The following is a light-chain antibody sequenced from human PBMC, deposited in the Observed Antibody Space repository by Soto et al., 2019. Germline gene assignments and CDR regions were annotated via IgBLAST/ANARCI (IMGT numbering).Light chain of an antibody. V-gene: IGKV3-20*01. Sequence: EILLTQSPGTLSLSPGDRATLSCRASQSVRNSYLAWYQQKPGQAPRLLIYGASGRATGIADRFSGSGSGTDFTLTISRLEPEDFAVYYWQQYGSSPYTFGQGTKLEI. CDR2: GAS. J-gene: IGKJ2*01. CDR1: QSVRNSY. CDR3: QQYGSSPYT.